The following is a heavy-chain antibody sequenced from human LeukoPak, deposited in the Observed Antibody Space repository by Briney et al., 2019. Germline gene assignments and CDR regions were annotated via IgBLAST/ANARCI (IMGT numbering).Heavy chain of an antibody. CDR3: AKEYDLWHEQGNWFDT. V-gene: IGHV3-23*01. CDR2: INDDTP. Sequence: PGGSLRFSCTTSGFSFNTYSMSWVRQAPGKGLEWVSAINDDTPYYTDSVKGRFTVSRDNSRDTLYLHLNSLRAEDTAIYYCAKEYDLWHEQGNWFDTWGQGVLVTVSS. CDR1: GFSFNTYS. J-gene: IGHJ5*02. D-gene: IGHD3-3*01.